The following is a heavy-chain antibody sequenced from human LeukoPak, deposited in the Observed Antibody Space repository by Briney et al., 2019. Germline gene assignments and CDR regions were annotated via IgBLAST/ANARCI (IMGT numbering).Heavy chain of an antibody. CDR1: GGSISSSSYY. CDR2: IYYSGST. V-gene: IGHV4-39*01. Sequence: PSETLSLTCTVSGGSISSSSYYWGWIRQPPGKGLEWIGSIYYSGSTYYNPSLKSRVTISVDTSKNQFSLKLSSVTAADTAVYYCARQLNYYYDSSGYEPYWYFDLWGRGTLVTVSS. D-gene: IGHD3-22*01. CDR3: ARQLNYYYDSSGYEPYWYFDL. J-gene: IGHJ2*01.